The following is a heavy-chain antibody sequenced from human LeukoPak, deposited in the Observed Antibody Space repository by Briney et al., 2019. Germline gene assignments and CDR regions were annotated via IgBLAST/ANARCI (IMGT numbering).Heavy chain of an antibody. Sequence: GGSLRLSCAASGFTASSNYMSWVRQAPGKGLEWVSVIYSGGSTYYADSVKGRFAISRDNSKNTLYLQMNSLRAEDTAVYYCARDREGYYGSGSYVYWGQGTLVTVSS. D-gene: IGHD3-10*01. CDR3: ARDREGYYGSGSYVY. CDR1: GFTASSNY. CDR2: IYSGGST. V-gene: IGHV3-66*02. J-gene: IGHJ4*02.